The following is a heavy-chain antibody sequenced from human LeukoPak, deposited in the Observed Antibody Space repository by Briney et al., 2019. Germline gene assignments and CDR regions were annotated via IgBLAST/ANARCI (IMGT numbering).Heavy chain of an antibody. J-gene: IGHJ5*02. D-gene: IGHD6-13*01. V-gene: IGHV1-2*02. CDR2: INPNSGGT. CDR1: GDTFTGYY. CDR3: ARSRIAAAGKNWFDP. Sequence: ASVKVSCKASGDTFTGYYMHWVRQAPGQGLEWMGWINPNSGGTNYAQKFQGRVTMTRDTSISTAYMELSRLRSDDTAVYYCARSRIAAAGKNWFDPWGQGTLVTVSS.